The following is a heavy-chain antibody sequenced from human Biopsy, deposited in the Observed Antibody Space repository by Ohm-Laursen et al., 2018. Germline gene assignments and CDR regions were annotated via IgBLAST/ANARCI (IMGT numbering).Heavy chain of an antibody. CDR2: ISYDGSNK. Sequence: RSLRLSCLASGFTFSSFGVHWVRQAPGKGLESVAVISYDGSNKYEADSVKGRFTISRDNSKNTMSLQMNSLRTEDTAVYYCAKDLVVRGVGDHGMDVWGQGTTVTVSS. J-gene: IGHJ6*02. CDR1: GFTFSSFG. CDR3: AKDLVVRGVGDHGMDV. D-gene: IGHD3-10*01. V-gene: IGHV3-30*18.